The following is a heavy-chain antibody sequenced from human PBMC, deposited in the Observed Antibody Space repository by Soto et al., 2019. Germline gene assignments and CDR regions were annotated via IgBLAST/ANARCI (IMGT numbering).Heavy chain of an antibody. V-gene: IGHV3-9*01. J-gene: IGHJ6*02. CDR2: ISCNSDVK. Sequence: GESMRLSSQLTAPSLEDHVMEWVRLVDENVSEWVAGISCNSDVKQYAESVKGRVTISRDDATRSVYLQVNSLSAEDTAIYYCARDMGGYDVGGHYQRGMEVWGQGTTVTVSS. CDR3: ARDMGGYDVGGHYQRGMEV. D-gene: IGHD5-12*01. CDR1: APSLEDHV.